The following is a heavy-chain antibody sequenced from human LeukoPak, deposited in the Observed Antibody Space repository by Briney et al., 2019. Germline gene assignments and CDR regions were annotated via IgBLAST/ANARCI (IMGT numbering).Heavy chain of an antibody. Sequence: SETLSLTCTVSGDSISISSYYWGWIRQPPGKGLEWIGSIYYSGDTYYNPSLKSRRVTISVDTSKNQFSLRLSSVTAADTAVYYCARHQWHYYYYMGVWGKGSTVTVSS. J-gene: IGHJ6*03. D-gene: IGHD6-19*01. CDR1: GDSISISSYY. CDR3: ARHQWHYYYYMGV. CDR2: IYYSGDT. V-gene: IGHV4-39*01.